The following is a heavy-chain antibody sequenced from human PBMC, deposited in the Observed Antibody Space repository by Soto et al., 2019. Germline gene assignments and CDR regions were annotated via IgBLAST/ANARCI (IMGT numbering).Heavy chain of an antibody. CDR3: ARDSRAFDI. Sequence: GGSLRLSCAASGFTFSGYWMRWVRRAPGKGLVWVSRINSDGSSTSCADSVKGRFTISRDNAKNTLYLQMNSLRAEDTAVYYCARDSRAFDIWGQGTMVTVSS. CDR2: INSDGSST. CDR1: GFTFSGYW. J-gene: IGHJ3*02. V-gene: IGHV3-74*01.